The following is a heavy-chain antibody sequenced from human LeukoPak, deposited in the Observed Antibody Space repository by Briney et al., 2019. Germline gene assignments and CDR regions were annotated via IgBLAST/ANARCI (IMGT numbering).Heavy chain of an antibody. CDR2: ITGSGGGT. J-gene: IGHJ4*02. CDR1: GFTFSNYA. CDR3: AKILASYDSSGFDY. D-gene: IGHD3-22*01. Sequence: GASLRLSCAASGFTFSNYAMSWVRQAPGKGLQWVSAITGSGGGTYYADSVKGRFTISRDNSKNTLYLQMNSLRAEDTAVYYCAKILASYDSSGFDYWGQGTLVTVSS. V-gene: IGHV3-23*01.